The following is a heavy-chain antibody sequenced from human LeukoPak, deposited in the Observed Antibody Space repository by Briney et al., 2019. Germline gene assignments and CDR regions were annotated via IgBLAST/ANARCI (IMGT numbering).Heavy chain of an antibody. CDR2: ISAYNGNT. CDR1: GYTFTSYG. D-gene: IGHD3-22*01. CDR3: ARELYYYDSSGYYEARRNWFDP. V-gene: IGHV1-18*01. Sequence: GASVKVSCKASGYTFTSYGISWVRQAPGQGLEWMGWISAYNGNTNYAQKLQGRVTMTTDTSTSTAYMELRSLRSDDTAVYYCARELYYYDSSGYYEARRNWFDPWGQGTLVTVSS. J-gene: IGHJ5*02.